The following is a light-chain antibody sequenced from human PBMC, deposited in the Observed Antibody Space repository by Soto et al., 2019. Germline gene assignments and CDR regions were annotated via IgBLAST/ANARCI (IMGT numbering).Light chain of an antibody. J-gene: IGKJ4*01. CDR2: DAS. Sequence: EIVLTQSPATLSLSPGERATISCRASQSVSSYLAWYQQKPGQAPRLLIYDASNMATGIPARFSGSGSGTDFTLTISRLEPEDFAVYYCQQRSDWPSTFGGGTKLQIK. CDR3: QQRSDWPST. CDR1: QSVSSY. V-gene: IGKV3-11*01.